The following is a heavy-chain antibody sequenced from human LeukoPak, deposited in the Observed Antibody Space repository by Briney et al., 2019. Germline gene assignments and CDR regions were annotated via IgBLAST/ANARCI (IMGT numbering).Heavy chain of an antibody. CDR2: ITGNGVYT. D-gene: IGHD2-21*02. CDR1: GFTFSSYS. CDR3: AKSYCGGDCG. J-gene: IGHJ4*02. Sequence: GGSLRLSCAASGFTFSSYSMNWVRQAPGKGLEWVSGITGNGVYTYYADSVKGRFTISRDNSKSTLSLQMNSLRAEDTAVYYCAKSYCGGDCGWGPGTLVTVSS. V-gene: IGHV3-23*01.